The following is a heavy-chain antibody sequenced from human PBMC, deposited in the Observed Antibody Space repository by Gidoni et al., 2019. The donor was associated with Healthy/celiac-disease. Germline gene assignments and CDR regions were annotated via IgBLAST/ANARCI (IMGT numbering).Heavy chain of an antibody. CDR1: GGSFSGYY. D-gene: IGHD3-3*01. J-gene: IGHJ3*02. V-gene: IGHV4-34*01. CDR2: INHSGST. Sequence: QVQLQQWGAGLLKPSETPSLTCAVYGGSFSGYYWSWIRQPPGKGLEWIGEINHSGSTNYNPSLKSRVTISVDTSKNQFSLKLSSVTAADTAVYYCARGPRITIFGVVKRAFDIWGQGTMVTVSS. CDR3: ARGPRITIFGVVKRAFDI.